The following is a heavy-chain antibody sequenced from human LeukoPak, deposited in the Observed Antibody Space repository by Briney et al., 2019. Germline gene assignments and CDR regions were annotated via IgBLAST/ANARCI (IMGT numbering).Heavy chain of an antibody. J-gene: IGHJ3*02. D-gene: IGHD4-17*01. CDR2: ISSSSSYI. CDR3: ARDFPTMTTAGAFDI. CDR1: GFTFSSYS. V-gene: IGHV3-21*01. Sequence: GGSLRLSCAASGFTFSSYSMNWVRRAPGKGLEWVSSISSSSSYIYYADSVKGRLTISRDNAKNSLYLQMNSLRAEDTAVYYCARDFPTMTTAGAFDIWGQGTMVTVSS.